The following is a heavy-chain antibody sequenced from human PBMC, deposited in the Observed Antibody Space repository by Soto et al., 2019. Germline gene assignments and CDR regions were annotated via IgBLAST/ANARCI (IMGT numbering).Heavy chain of an antibody. CDR3: EKQDDYVWGSYRIFDY. V-gene: IGHV3-9*01. CDR2: ISWNTGSI. CDR1: GFTFDDYA. D-gene: IGHD3-16*02. J-gene: IGHJ4*02. Sequence: EVQLVESGGGLVQPGRSLRLSCAASGFTFDDYAMHWVRQAPGKCLEWVSGISWNTGSIGYAVSVKGRFTISRDNAKNFLYLQMTSLRAEATALYYCEKQDDYVWGSYRIFDYWGQGTLVTVSS.